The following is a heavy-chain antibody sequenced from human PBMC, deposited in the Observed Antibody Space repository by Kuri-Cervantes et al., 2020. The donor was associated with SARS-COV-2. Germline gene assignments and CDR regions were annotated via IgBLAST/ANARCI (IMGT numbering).Heavy chain of an antibody. V-gene: IGHV3-53*05. CDR2: IYNVGST. CDR1: GFTVSSNY. Sequence: GESLKISCAASGFTVSSNYMSWVRQAPGKGLECVSVIYNVGSTYYAESVKGRFTISRDNSKNTLYLQMRSLRPEDTAMYYCAKDGAGAHDFWGQGTLVTVSS. J-gene: IGHJ4*02. CDR3: AKDGAGAHDF. D-gene: IGHD4/OR15-4a*01.